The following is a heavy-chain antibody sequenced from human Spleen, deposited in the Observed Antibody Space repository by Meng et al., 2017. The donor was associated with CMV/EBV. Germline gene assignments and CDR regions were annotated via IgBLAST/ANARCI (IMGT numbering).Heavy chain of an antibody. CDR2: ISGSGDST. CDR1: GFTFNNYA. J-gene: IGHJ4*02. Sequence: GESLKISCAASGFTFNNYAMSWVRQAPGKGLEWVSVISGSGDSTYYADSVKGRFAISRDNSKNTLFLQMNSLGAEDTAVYYCAKTIRFLEWLLFQGFDYWGQGTLVTVSS. V-gene: IGHV3-23*01. D-gene: IGHD3-3*01. CDR3: AKTIRFLEWLLFQGFDY.